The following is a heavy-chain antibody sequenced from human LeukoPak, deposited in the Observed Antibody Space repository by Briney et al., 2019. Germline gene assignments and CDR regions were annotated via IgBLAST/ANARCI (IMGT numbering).Heavy chain of an antibody. CDR3: TRPSYAMASNY. Sequence: PGGSLGLSCAASGFTFSGSAMHWVRQASGKGLEWVGRIRSKANSYATAYAASVKGRFTISRDDSKNTAYLQMNSLKTEDTAVYYCTRPSYAMASNYWGQGTLVTVSS. D-gene: IGHD2-8*01. J-gene: IGHJ4*02. CDR2: IRSKANSYAT. CDR1: GFTFSGSA. V-gene: IGHV3-73*01.